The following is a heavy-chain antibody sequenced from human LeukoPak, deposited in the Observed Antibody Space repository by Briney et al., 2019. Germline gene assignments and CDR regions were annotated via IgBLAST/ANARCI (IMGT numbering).Heavy chain of an antibody. CDR1: GGSISSYY. CDR2: IYYSGST. J-gene: IGHJ4*02. CDR3: ARAGSSAYLIDY. Sequence: SETLSVTCTVSGGSISSYYWSWIRQPPGKGLEWTGYIYYSGSTNYNPSLKSRVTISVDTSKNQFSLKLTSVTAADTAVYYCARAGSSAYLIDYWGQGTLVTVSS. V-gene: IGHV4-59*01. D-gene: IGHD3-22*01.